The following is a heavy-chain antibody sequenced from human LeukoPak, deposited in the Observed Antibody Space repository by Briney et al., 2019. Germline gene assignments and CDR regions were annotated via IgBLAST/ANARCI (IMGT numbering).Heavy chain of an antibody. V-gene: IGHV3-21*01. CDR2: ISSSSSYI. CDR1: GFTFSSYS. D-gene: IGHD3-10*01. Sequence: GGSLRLSCAASGFTFSSYSMNWVRQAPGKGLEWVSSISSSSSYIYYADSVKGRFTISRDNAKNSLYLQMNSLRAEDTAVYYCARVGEYYYGSGSYFDYWGQGTLVTVSS. J-gene: IGHJ4*02. CDR3: ARVGEYYYGSGSYFDY.